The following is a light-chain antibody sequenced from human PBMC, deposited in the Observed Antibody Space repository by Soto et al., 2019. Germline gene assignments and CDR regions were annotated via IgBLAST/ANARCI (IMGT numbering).Light chain of an antibody. CDR3: QQYNGYPTT. CDR1: QSISPW. Sequence: DLQMTQSPSTLSASVGDSVTITCRASQSISPWLAWYQQKPGKAPKLLIYKASSLESWVPSRFSGSGSGTEFTLTISSLQPDDFATYYCQQYNGYPTTFGQGTRLEIK. V-gene: IGKV1-5*03. CDR2: KAS. J-gene: IGKJ5*01.